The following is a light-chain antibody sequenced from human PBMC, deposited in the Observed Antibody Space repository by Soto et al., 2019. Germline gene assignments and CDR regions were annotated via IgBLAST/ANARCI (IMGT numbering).Light chain of an antibody. CDR2: DVS. Sequence: ALTQPASVSGSPGQSITISCTGTSSDVGGYNYVSWYQQHPGKAPKLMIYDVSNRPSGVSNRFSGSKSGNTASLAISGLQAEDEADYYCSSYTSSSTLDVFGTGTKVTVL. V-gene: IGLV2-14*01. J-gene: IGLJ1*01. CDR3: SSYTSSSTLDV. CDR1: SSDVGGYNY.